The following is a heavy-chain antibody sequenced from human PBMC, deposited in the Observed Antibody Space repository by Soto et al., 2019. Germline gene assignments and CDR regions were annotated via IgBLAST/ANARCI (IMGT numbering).Heavy chain of an antibody. D-gene: IGHD6-13*01. J-gene: IGHJ6*03. CDR2: IYYSGST. Sequence: PSETLSLTCTVSGGSISSYYWSSIRQPPGKGLEWIGYIYYSGSTNYNPSLKSRVTISVDTSKNQFSLKLSSVTAADTAVYYCARSSSWYDYHYYMDVWGKGTTVTVSS. CDR3: ARSSSWYDYHYYMDV. CDR1: GGSISSYY. V-gene: IGHV4-59*01.